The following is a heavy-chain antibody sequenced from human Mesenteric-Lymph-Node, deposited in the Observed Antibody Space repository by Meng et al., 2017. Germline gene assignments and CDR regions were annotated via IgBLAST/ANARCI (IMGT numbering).Heavy chain of an antibody. CDR1: RFTFSSYS. CDR2: ITSSGRYI. V-gene: IGHV3-21*01. Sequence: EVQLVESGGGLVQPGGSLRLSCAASRFTFSSYSMNWVRQAPGKGLEWVSSITSSGRYIYYADSVKGRFTISRDNAKNSLYLQMNSLRVEDTAVYYCASNGGGSDYWGQGTLVTVSS. D-gene: IGHD4-23*01. CDR3: ASNGGGSDY. J-gene: IGHJ4*02.